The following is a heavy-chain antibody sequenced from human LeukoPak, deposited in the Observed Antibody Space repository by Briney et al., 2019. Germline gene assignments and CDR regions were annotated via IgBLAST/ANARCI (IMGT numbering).Heavy chain of an antibody. Sequence: SETLSLTCTVSGYSISSGYYWGWIRQPPGKGLEWIGSIYHSGSTYYNPSLKSRVTISVDTSKNQFSLKLSSVTAADTAVYYCARDPWEGGVTLHRYFDLWGRGTLVTVSS. CDR2: IYHSGST. J-gene: IGHJ2*01. CDR1: GYSISSGYY. CDR3: ARDPWEGGVTLHRYFDL. D-gene: IGHD4-23*01. V-gene: IGHV4-38-2*02.